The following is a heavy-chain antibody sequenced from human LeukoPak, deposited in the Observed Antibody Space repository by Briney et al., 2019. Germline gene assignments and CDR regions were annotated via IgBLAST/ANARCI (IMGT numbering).Heavy chain of an antibody. V-gene: IGHV4-59*08. Sequence: SETLSLTCTVSGGSIGTSYWSWVRQPPGKGLEWIGYVSYSGNTNSNPSLKSRVTISVDTSKNQFSLKLSSVTAADTAVYYCARHCSSSCEDYWGQGTLVTVSS. J-gene: IGHJ4*02. D-gene: IGHD6-13*01. CDR3: ARHCSSSCEDY. CDR2: VSYSGNT. CDR1: GGSIGTSY.